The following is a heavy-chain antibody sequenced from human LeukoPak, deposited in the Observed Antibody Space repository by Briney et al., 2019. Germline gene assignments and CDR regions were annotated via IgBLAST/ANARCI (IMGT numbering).Heavy chain of an antibody. CDR2: IHYTGST. Sequence: ASETLSLTCTVSGGSISTYYWNWIRHAPGKGLEWIGFIHYTGSTNYNPSLKSRVTISVDTSKNQFSLKLSSVTAADTAVYYCARVAIWKGYEFYWGQGTLVTVSS. J-gene: IGHJ4*02. CDR1: GGSISTYY. CDR3: ARVAIWKGYEFY. V-gene: IGHV4-59*12. D-gene: IGHD2-15*01.